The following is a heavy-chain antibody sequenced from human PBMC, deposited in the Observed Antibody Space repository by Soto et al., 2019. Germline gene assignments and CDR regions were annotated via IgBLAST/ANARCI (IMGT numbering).Heavy chain of an antibody. CDR1: GGSFSGYY. D-gene: IGHD6-19*01. V-gene: IGHV4-34*01. CDR3: ARGRGIAVADFDY. CDR2: INHSGST. J-gene: IGHJ4*02. Sequence: QVQLQQWGAGLLKPSETLSLTCAVYGGSFSGYYWSWIHQPPGKGLEWIGEINHSGSTNYNPSLKSRVTISVDTSKNQFSLKLSSVTAADTAVYYCARGRGIAVADFDYWGQGTLVTVSS.